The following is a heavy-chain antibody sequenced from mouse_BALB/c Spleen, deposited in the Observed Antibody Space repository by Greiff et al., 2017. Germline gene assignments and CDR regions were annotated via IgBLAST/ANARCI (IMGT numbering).Heavy chain of an antibody. CDR1: GYTFTSYW. CDR2: INPSTGYT. J-gene: IGHJ3*01. D-gene: IGHD4-1*01. CDR3: AGNWRFAY. V-gene: IGHV1-7*01. Sequence: QVQLKQSGAELAKPGASVKMSCKASGYTFTSYWMHWVKQRPGQGLEWIGYINPSTGYTEYNQKFKDKATLTADKSSSTAYMQLSSLTSEDSAVYYCAGNWRFAYWGQGTLVTVSA.